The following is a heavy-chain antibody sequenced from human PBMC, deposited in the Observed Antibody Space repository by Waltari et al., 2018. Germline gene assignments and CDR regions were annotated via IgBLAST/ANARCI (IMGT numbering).Heavy chain of an antibody. CDR3: AKDRGWPNYLDY. Sequence: QVQLVESGGGVVQPGGSLRLSCAASGFTFSSYGMHWVRQAPGKGLEWVTFIRYDGTNKYYSGSVKGRFTISRDNSKNTLYLQMNSLRPEDTAVYYCAKDRGWPNYLDYWGQGTLVTVSS. J-gene: IGHJ4*02. V-gene: IGHV3-30*02. CDR2: IRYDGTNK. CDR1: GFTFSSYG. D-gene: IGHD6-19*01.